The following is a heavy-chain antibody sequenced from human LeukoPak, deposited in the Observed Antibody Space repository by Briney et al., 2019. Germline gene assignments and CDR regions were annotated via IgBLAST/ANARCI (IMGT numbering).Heavy chain of an antibody. J-gene: IGHJ3*01. Sequence: SETLSLTCTVSGGSISNYYWTWIRQPPGKGLEWLGSIFHSGNTDYNPSLESRVTISVDTSKIQFSLRLTSVTTADTGVYYCARAGWAFDPLTGYSPESLDVWGQGTTVTVSS. V-gene: IGHV4-59*01. CDR2: IFHSGNT. CDR1: GGSISNYY. CDR3: ARAGWAFDPLTGYSPESLDV. D-gene: IGHD3-9*01.